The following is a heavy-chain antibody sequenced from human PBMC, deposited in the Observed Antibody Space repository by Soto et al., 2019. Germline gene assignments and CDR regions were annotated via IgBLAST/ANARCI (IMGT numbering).Heavy chain of an antibody. D-gene: IGHD3-22*01. CDR2: IYPGDSDT. CDR1: GYSFTSYW. Sequence: GESLKISCKGSGYSFTSYWIGWVRQMPGKGLEWMGIIYPGDSDTRYSPSFQGQVTISADKSISTAYLQWSSLKASDTAMYYCARRTSYDSSGYPRYGMDVWGQGTTVTVSS. J-gene: IGHJ6*02. V-gene: IGHV5-51*01. CDR3: ARRTSYDSSGYPRYGMDV.